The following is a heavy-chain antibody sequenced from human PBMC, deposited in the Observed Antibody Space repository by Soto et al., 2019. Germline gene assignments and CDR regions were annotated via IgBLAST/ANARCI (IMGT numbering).Heavy chain of an antibody. CDR3: ARNGGGRYDYIRGSYRSWFDP. V-gene: IGHV4-59*01. CDR2: IYYSGST. D-gene: IGHD3-16*02. CDR1: GGSISSYY. Sequence: QVQLQESGPGLVKPSETLSLTCTVSGGSISSYYWSWIRQPPGKGLEWIGYIYYSGSTNYNPSLKSRDTISVDTSKNHLSLKLSSVAAADTAVYYCARNGGGRYDYIRGSYRSWFDPWGQGTLVTVSS. J-gene: IGHJ5*02.